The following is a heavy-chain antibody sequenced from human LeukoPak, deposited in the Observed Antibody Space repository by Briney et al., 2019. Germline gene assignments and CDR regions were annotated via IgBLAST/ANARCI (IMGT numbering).Heavy chain of an antibody. CDR1: GYTFTSYD. CDR2: IIPLFGTA. D-gene: IGHD2-2*01. CDR3: ARVVPAAIYYYYVDV. V-gene: IGHV1-69*13. Sequence: SVKVSCKASGYTFTSYDINWVRQAPGQGLEWMGGIIPLFGTANYAQKFQDRVTITADESTRTAYMELNSLRSEDTAVYFCARVVPAAIYYYYVDVWGEGTTVTVSS. J-gene: IGHJ6*03.